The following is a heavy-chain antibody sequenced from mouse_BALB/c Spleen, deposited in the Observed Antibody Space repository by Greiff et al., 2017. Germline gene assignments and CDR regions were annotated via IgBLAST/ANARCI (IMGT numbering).Heavy chain of an antibody. CDR1: GYTFSSYW. Sequence: QVQLQQSGAELMKPGASVKISCKATGYTFSSYWIEWVKQRPGHGLEWIGEILPGSGSTNYNEKFKGKATFTADTSSNTAYMQLSSLTSEDSAVYYWARREGRRENWYFDVWGAGTTVTVSS. J-gene: IGHJ1*01. CDR3: ARREGRRENWYFDV. CDR2: ILPGSGST. D-gene: IGHD3-3*01. V-gene: IGHV1-9*01.